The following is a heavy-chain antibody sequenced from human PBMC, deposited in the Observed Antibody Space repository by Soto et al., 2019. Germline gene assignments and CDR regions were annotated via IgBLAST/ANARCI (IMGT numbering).Heavy chain of an antibody. J-gene: IGHJ5*01. Sequence: QAQLVQSGAEVKKPGASVKVSCKFSGYNFINYGMTWVRQAPGQGLEWMGCISGSNGATKYAQRFQARLTLNTDTSTNTAYMELRSLRLDDTAVYYCARDSKWLIINGNGFDSWGQGTLVTVSS. CDR3: ARDSKWLIINGNGFDS. CDR1: GYNFINYG. D-gene: IGHD5-12*01. V-gene: IGHV1-18*04. CDR2: ISGSNGAT.